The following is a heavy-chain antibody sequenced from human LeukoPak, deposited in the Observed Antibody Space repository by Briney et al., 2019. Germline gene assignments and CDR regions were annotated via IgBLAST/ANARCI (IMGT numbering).Heavy chain of an antibody. CDR1: GFTFSSYA. Sequence: GGSLRLSCAASGFTFSSYAMSWVRQAPGKGLERVSAISGSGGSTYYADSVKGRFTISRDNSKNTLYLQMNSLRAEDTAVYYCAKNPASSSWYRNWFDPWGQGTLVTVSS. D-gene: IGHD6-13*01. J-gene: IGHJ5*02. CDR2: ISGSGGST. CDR3: AKNPASSSWYRNWFDP. V-gene: IGHV3-23*01.